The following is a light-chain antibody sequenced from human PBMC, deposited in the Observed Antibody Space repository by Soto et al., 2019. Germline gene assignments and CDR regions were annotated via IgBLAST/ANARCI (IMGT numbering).Light chain of an antibody. CDR2: GNS. CDR3: LSYAGRDDFYV. V-gene: IGLV1-40*01. J-gene: IGLJ1*01. CDR1: SSNIGAHYD. Sequence: QSVLTQPPSVSGAPGQRVTISCTGSSSNIGAHYDVHWYQQLPGTAPKLLIYGNSNRPSGVPDRFSGYKSGTSASLAITGLQAEDEADYYCLSYAGRDDFYVFGTGTKVTVL.